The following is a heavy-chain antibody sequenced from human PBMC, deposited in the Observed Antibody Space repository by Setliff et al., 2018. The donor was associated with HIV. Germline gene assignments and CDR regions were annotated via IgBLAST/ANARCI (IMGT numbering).Heavy chain of an antibody. V-gene: IGHV1-18*01. CDR3: ARDGGDILTGFYRRGPFDY. J-gene: IGHJ4*02. CDR2: INTVTGNP. D-gene: IGHD3-9*01. CDR1: GYKFNIFG. Sequence: GASVKVSCKTSGYKFNIFGVSWVRQAPGQGLEWMGWINTVTGNPTYAQGRVTITMDTSASTAYMELSSLRSEDTAVCYCARDGGDILTGFYRRGPFDYWGQGTLVTVSS.